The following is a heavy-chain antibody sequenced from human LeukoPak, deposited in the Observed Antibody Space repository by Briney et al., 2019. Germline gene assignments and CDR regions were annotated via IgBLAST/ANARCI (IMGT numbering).Heavy chain of an antibody. CDR1: GGSFSGYY. CDR3: ARGRDPRYSYGPFPPPGTYGMDV. D-gene: IGHD5-18*01. CDR2: INHSGST. J-gene: IGHJ6*02. V-gene: IGHV4-34*01. Sequence: RSSETLSLTCAVYGGSFSGYYWSWIRQPPGKGLEWIGEINHSGSTNYNPSLKSRVTISVDTSKNQFSLKLSSVTAADTAVYYCARGRDPRYSYGPFPPPGTYGMDVWGQGTTVTVSS.